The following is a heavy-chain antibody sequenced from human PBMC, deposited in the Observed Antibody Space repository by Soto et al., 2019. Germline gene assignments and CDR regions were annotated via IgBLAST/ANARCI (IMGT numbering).Heavy chain of an antibody. CDR2: IKRDGSEK. V-gene: IGHV3-7*01. J-gene: IGHJ5*02. CDR3: AREARGFDP. CDR1: GCTFSSYS. Sequence: SGGSLRLCCAAAGCTFSSYSGSWVRQAPGKGLEWVANIKRDGSEKYYVDSVKGRFTISRDNAKNSLYLQMNSLRAEDTAVYYCAREARGFDPWGQGTLLTVSS.